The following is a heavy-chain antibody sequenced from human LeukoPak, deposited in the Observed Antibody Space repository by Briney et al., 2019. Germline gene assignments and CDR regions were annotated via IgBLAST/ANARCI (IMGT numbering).Heavy chain of an antibody. J-gene: IGHJ3*02. V-gene: IGHV1-69*13. CDR1: GGTFSSYA. CDR3: ARANFRDAFDI. Sequence: ASVKVSCKASGGTFSSYAISWVRQAPGQGLEWMGGIIPIFGTANYAQKFRGRVTITADESTSTAYMELSSLRSVDTAVYYCARANFRDAFDIWGQGTMVTVSS. CDR2: IIPIFGTA. D-gene: IGHD4/OR15-4a*01.